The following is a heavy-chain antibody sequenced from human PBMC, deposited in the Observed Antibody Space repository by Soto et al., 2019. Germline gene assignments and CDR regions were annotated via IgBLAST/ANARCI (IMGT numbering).Heavy chain of an antibody. Sequence: PSETLSLTCTVSDDSIRSADYYWSWIRQPPGKGREWIGCIYYSGSPYYNPSLKSRVIISLDTSKSQFSLKLSSVTAADRAVYYCARGPYIAYEYYFDSWGQGALVTVSS. CDR2: IYYSGSP. CDR3: ARGPYIAYEYYFDS. V-gene: IGHV4-30-4*08. J-gene: IGHJ4*02. CDR1: DDSIRSADYY. D-gene: IGHD5-12*01.